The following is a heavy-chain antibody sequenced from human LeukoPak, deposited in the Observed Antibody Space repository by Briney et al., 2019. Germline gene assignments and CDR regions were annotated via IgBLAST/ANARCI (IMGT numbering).Heavy chain of an antibody. CDR2: ISSSSSYI. CDR1: GFTFSSYA. V-gene: IGHV3-21*01. Sequence: PGGSLRLSCAASGFTFSSYAMSWVRQAPGKGLEWVSSISSSSSYIYYADSVKGRFTISRDNAKNSLYLQMNSLRAEDTAVYYCARDMSTSTSRGIPWGFDYWGQGTLVTVSS. D-gene: IGHD2-2*01. J-gene: IGHJ4*02. CDR3: ARDMSTSTSRGIPWGFDY.